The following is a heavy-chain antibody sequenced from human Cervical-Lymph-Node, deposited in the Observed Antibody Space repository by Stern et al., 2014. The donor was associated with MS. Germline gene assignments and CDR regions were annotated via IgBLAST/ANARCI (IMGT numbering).Heavy chain of an antibody. D-gene: IGHD3-3*01. CDR1: GFTFSNYA. Sequence: EVQLLESGGGLVQPGGSLRLSCAASGFTFSNYAMNWVRQAPGKGLEWVSGVSGRSGGTYYADSVKGRFTISRDNSKNMLYLQMNSLRPEDTAVYYCAKDVLIFGVVVPDYWGQGTLVTVSS. V-gene: IGHV3-23*01. CDR2: VSGRSGGT. CDR3: AKDVLIFGVVVPDY. J-gene: IGHJ4*02.